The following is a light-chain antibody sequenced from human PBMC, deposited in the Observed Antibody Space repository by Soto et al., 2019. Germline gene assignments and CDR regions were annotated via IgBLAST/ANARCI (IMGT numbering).Light chain of an antibody. CDR3: RNYRSAVGT. J-gene: IGKJ1*01. CDR1: QSISNY. V-gene: IGKV1-27*01. Sequence: DIQMTQSPASLSASVGDRVTITCRASQSISNYVAWYQQKPGKVPKLLIYAASTWQSGVTSRFSGSGSGRDLTLAISSLQPEDVATYYCRNYRSAVGTFGQGTKVEI. CDR2: AAS.